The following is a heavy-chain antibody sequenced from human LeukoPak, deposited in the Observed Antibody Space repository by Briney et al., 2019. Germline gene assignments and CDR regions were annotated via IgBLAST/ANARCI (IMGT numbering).Heavy chain of an antibody. CDR3: ARSAVGGYYDSSGYYPLFVY. CDR2: INPNSGGT. Sequence: ASVKGSCKASGYTFTGYYMHWVRQAPGQGLEWMGWINPNSGGTNYAQKFQGRVTMTRDTSISTAYMELSRLRSDDTAVYYCARSAVGGYYDSSGYYPLFVYWGQGTLVTVSS. CDR1: GYTFTGYY. J-gene: IGHJ4*02. D-gene: IGHD3-22*01. V-gene: IGHV1-2*02.